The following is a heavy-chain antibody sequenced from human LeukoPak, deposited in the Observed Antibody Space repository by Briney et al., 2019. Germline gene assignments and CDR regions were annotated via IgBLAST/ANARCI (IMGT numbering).Heavy chain of an antibody. CDR2: IRSKANSYAT. CDR1: GFTFTGSA. V-gene: IGHV3-73*01. Sequence: PGRSLRLSCAASGFTFTGSAMQWVRQASGKGLEWVGRIRSKANSYATAYAASVKGRFTISRDDSKNTAYLQMNSLKTEDTAVYYCTREYDFWSGYRYYYYYYYMDVWGKGTTVTVSS. J-gene: IGHJ6*03. CDR3: TREYDFWSGYRYYYYYYYMDV. D-gene: IGHD3-3*01.